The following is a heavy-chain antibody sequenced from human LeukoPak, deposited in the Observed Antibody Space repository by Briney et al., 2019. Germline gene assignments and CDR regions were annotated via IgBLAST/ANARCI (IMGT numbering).Heavy chain of an antibody. J-gene: IGHJ4*02. V-gene: IGHV1-18*01. D-gene: IGHD2-15*01. CDR3: ARDRYRSGGSCYSGRAY. CDR1: GYTFTSYG. CDR2: ISAYNGNT. Sequence: ASVKVSCKASGYTFTSYGISWVRQAPGQGLEWMGWISAYNGNTNYAQKLQGRVTMTTDTSTSTAYMELRSLRSDDTAVYYCARDRYRSGGSCYSGRAYWGQGTLVTVSS.